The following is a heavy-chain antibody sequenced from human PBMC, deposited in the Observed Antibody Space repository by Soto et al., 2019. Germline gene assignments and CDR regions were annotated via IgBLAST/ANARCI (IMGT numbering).Heavy chain of an antibody. Sequence: GSGPTLVNPTQTLTLTCTFSGFSLSTSGVGVGWIRQPPGKALEWLALIYWDDDKHYSPSLKSRLTITKDTSKNQVVLTMTNMDPVDTGTYYCAHRHGGSCSGDNCPRWFDPWGQGTLVTVSS. D-gene: IGHD2-15*01. V-gene: IGHV2-5*02. J-gene: IGHJ5*02. CDR1: GFSLSTSGVG. CDR2: IYWDDDK. CDR3: AHRHGGSCSGDNCPRWFDP.